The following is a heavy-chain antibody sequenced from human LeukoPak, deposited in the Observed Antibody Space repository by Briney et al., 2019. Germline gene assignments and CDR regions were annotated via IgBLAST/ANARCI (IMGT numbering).Heavy chain of an antibody. Sequence: SETLSLTCTVSGGSISSSSYYWGWIRQPPGKGLEWIGSIYYSGGTYYNPSLKSRVTISVDTSKNQFSLKLSSVTAADTAVYYCARGEELWGYWGQGTLVTVSS. CDR2: IYYSGGT. CDR1: GGSISSSSYY. V-gene: IGHV4-39*01. J-gene: IGHJ4*02. CDR3: ARGEELWGY. D-gene: IGHD1-7*01.